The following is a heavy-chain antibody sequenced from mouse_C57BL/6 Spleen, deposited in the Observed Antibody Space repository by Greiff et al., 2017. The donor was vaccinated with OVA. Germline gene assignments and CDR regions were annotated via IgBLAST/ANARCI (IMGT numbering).Heavy chain of an antibody. D-gene: IGHD3-2*02. Sequence: EVKLMESGGGLVKPGGSLKLSCAASGFTFSDYGMHWVRQAPEKGLEWVAYISSGSSTIYYADTVKGRFTISRDNAKNTLFLQMTSLRSEDTAMYYCARKTAQATVAYWGQGTLVTVSA. CDR3: ARKTAQATVAY. V-gene: IGHV5-17*01. CDR2: ISSGSSTI. J-gene: IGHJ3*01. CDR1: GFTFSDYG.